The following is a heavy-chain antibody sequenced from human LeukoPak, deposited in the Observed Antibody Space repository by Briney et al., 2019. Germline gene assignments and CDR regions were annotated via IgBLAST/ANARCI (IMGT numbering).Heavy chain of an antibody. D-gene: IGHD2-2*02. Sequence: GGSLRLSCAASGFTFSSYAMHWVRLAPGKGLEWVAVISYDGSNKYYADSVKGRFTISRDNSKNTLYLQMNSLRAEDTAVYYCARVSPPYQLLYGELDYWGQGTLVTVSS. CDR2: ISYDGSNK. CDR3: ARVSPPYQLLYGELDY. J-gene: IGHJ4*02. V-gene: IGHV3-30-3*01. CDR1: GFTFSSYA.